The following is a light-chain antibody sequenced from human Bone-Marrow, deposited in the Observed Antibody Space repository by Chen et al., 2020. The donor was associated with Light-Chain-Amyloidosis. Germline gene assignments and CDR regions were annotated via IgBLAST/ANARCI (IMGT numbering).Light chain of an antibody. CDR3: QQYYGDPLT. CDR1: QSLLSSSNNKNY. V-gene: IGKV4-1*01. Sequence: DIVMTQAPDSLAGSLGGGAPINCKSSQSLLSSSNNKNYLAWYQQKPGQPLKLLISWASIRESGVPDRFSGSGSGTDFTLTISSLQAEDVAVYYCQQYYGDPLTFGQGTKVEIK. J-gene: IGKJ1*01. CDR2: WAS.